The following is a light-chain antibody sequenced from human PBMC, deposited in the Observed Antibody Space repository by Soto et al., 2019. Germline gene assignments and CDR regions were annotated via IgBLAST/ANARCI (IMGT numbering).Light chain of an antibody. CDR3: LQDYNFPWT. Sequence: AIQMTQSPSSLSASLGDRVTITCRASQGIGNDLGWYQQKPGNAPRLLIYAASTLQSGVPSRFSGSGSGTDFTLTISSLQPEDFATYYCLQDYNFPWTFGQGTKVGIK. CDR2: AAS. V-gene: IGKV1-6*01. J-gene: IGKJ1*01. CDR1: QGIGND.